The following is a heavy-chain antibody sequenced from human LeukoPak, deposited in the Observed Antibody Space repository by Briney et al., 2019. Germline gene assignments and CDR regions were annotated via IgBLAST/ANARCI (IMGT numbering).Heavy chain of an antibody. J-gene: IGHJ4*02. CDR2: IYHNGST. V-gene: IGHV4-38-2*02. CDR3: ARAPGMDIVVVASDY. D-gene: IGHD2-15*01. CDR1: GYSISSGYY. Sequence: SETLSLTCTVSGYSISSGYYWGWIRQPPGKGLEWIGSIYHNGSTYYNPSLKSRVTKSVDTSKNQFSLKLSSVTAADTAVYYCARAPGMDIVVVASDYWGQGTLVTVSS.